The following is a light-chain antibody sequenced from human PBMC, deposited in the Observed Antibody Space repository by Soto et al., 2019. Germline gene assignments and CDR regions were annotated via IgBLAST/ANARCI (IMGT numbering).Light chain of an antibody. J-gene: IGKJ5*01. CDR1: QNIISW. Sequence: DIQMTQSPSTVSASVGDRVTITCRASQNIISWLAWYQQQPGRAPKLLIYAASILQSGVPSRFSGSGGTDFTLTINSLQPEDFATYYCQQAYGFPVTFGQGTRLEIK. V-gene: IGKV1-12*01. CDR2: AAS. CDR3: QQAYGFPVT.